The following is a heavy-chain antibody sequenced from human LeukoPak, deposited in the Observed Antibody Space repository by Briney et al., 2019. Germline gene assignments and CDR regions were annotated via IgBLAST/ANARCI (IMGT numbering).Heavy chain of an antibody. J-gene: IGHJ4*02. CDR1: GGSISSGSYY. CDR2: IYTSGST. D-gene: IGHD1-26*01. Sequence: PSQTPSLTCTVSGGSISSGSYYWSWIRQPAGKGLEWIGRIYTSGSTNYNPSLKSRVTISMDTSKNQFSLNLRSVTAADTAAYYCANSGNSPFDYWGQGTLVTVSS. V-gene: IGHV4-61*02. CDR3: ANSGNSPFDY.